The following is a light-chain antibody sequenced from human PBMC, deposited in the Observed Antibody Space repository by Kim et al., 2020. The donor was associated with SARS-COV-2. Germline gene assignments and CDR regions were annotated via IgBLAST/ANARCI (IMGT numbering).Light chain of an antibody. J-gene: IGKJ5*01. CDR3: QQGDNWPIT. Sequence: DIVLTQSPATLSLSPGERVTLSCTASQTVSTSLAWFQQKSGQAPRLLIYDASNRATGIPARFSGSGSGTDFTLTISRLEPEDFAVYYCQQGDNWPITFGQGTRLGL. CDR1: QTVSTS. V-gene: IGKV3-11*01. CDR2: DAS.